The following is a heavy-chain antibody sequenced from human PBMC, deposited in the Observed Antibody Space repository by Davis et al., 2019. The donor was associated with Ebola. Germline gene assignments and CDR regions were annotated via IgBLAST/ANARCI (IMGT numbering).Heavy chain of an antibody. CDR2: INHSGST. Sequence: MPGGSLRLSCAASGFTFSDYYMSWIRQPPGKGLEWIGEINHSGSTNYNPSLKSRVTISVDTSKNQFSLKLSSVTAADTAVYYCARGRRYSYGPLGYWGQGTLVTVSS. CDR1: GFTFSDYY. CDR3: ARGRRYSYGPLGY. V-gene: IGHV4-34*01. J-gene: IGHJ4*02. D-gene: IGHD5-18*01.